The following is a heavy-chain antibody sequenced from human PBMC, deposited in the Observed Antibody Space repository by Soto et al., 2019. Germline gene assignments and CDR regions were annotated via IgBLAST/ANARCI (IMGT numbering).Heavy chain of an antibody. CDR3: ARATTMIVVAPEY. CDR1: GYTFNHHG. Sequence: QVQLVQSGAEVKKPGASVTVSCKASGYTFNHHGIAWVRQAPGQGLEWMGWISTSNGNTKYAQKFQDRVTMTTDTSTSSAYMEVRSLRSDDTAVYYCARATTMIVVAPEYGGEGTQVTVSS. D-gene: IGHD3-22*01. CDR2: ISTSNGNT. V-gene: IGHV1-18*01. J-gene: IGHJ4*02.